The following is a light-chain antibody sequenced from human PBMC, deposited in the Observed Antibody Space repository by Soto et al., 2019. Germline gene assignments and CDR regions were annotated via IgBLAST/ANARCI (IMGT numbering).Light chain of an antibody. CDR2: EVS. CDR3: NSYTSSSTVI. J-gene: IGLJ2*01. Sequence: QSVLTQPASVSGSPGQSITISCTGTSSDVGGYNYVSWYQQHPGKAPKLMIYEVSNRPSGVSNRFSGSKSGNTASLTISGLQAEDEADYYFNSYTSSSTVIFGGGTKLTVL. CDR1: SSDVGGYNY. V-gene: IGLV2-14*01.